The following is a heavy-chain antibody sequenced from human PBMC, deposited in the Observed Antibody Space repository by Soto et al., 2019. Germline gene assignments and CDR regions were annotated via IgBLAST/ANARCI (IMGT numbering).Heavy chain of an antibody. D-gene: IGHD2-15*01. J-gene: IGHJ3*02. CDR3: ARPLRYCRGGSCYPVLGAFDI. CDR1: GYTFTSYD. CDR2: MNPNSGNT. V-gene: IGHV1-8*01. Sequence: QVQLVQSGAEVKKPGASVKVSCKASGYTFTSYDINWVRQATGQGLEWMGWMNPNSGNTGYAQKFQGRVTMTRNTSISTAYMELSSLRSEDTAVYYCARPLRYCRGGSCYPVLGAFDIWGQGTMVTVSS.